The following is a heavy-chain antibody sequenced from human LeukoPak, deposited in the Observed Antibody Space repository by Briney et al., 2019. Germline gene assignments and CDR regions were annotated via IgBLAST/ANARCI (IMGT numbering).Heavy chain of an antibody. Sequence: SQTLSLTCAISGDSVSSNSAAWNWIRQSPSRGLEWLGRTYYRSKWYNDYAVSGKSRIIINPDTSKKQFSLQLNSVTPEDSAEYYCARDDLWRIDYWGQRTLVTVSS. V-gene: IGHV6-1*01. J-gene: IGHJ4*02. CDR1: GDSVSSNSAA. CDR2: TYYRSKWYN. CDR3: ARDDLWRIDY. D-gene: IGHD3/OR15-3a*01.